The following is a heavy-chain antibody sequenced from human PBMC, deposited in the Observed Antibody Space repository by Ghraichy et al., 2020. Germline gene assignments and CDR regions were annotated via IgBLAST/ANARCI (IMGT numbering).Heavy chain of an antibody. Sequence: GGSLRLSCAASGFTFSSYAMHWVRQAPGKGLEYVSAISSNGGSTYYANSVKGRFTISRDNSKNTLYLQMGSLRAEDMAVYYCARDGGYYDFWSGYPKSKNYYYYYGMDVWGQGTTVTVSS. D-gene: IGHD3-3*01. CDR2: ISSNGGST. CDR3: ARDGGYYDFWSGYPKSKNYYYYYGMDV. V-gene: IGHV3-64*01. J-gene: IGHJ6*02. CDR1: GFTFSSYA.